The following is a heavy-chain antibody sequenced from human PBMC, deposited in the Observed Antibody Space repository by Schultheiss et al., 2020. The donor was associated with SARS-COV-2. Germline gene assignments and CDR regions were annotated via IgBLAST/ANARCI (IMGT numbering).Heavy chain of an antibody. V-gene: IGHV5-51*01. CDR3: ARYSASWHYYYYGMDV. D-gene: IGHD2-2*01. CDR1: GYSFTSYW. CDR2: IYPGDSDT. Sequence: GESLKISCKGSGYSFTSYWIGWVRQMPGKGLEWMGIIYPGDSDTRYSPSFQGQVTISADKSISTAYLQWSSLKASDTAMYYCARYSASWHYYYYGMDVWGQGTTVTVSS. J-gene: IGHJ6*02.